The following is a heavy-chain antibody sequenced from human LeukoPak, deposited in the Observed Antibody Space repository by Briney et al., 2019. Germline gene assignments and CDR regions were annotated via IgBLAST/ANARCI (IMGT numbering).Heavy chain of an antibody. CDR2: ISYGGSDK. V-gene: IGHV3-30-3*01. D-gene: IGHD6-19*01. J-gene: IGHJ3*02. CDR1: GFTFSSYG. Sequence: GRSLRLSCAASGFTFSSYGMHWVRQAPGKGLESVAVISYGGSDKYYGDSVKGRFTISRDNSKNTLYLQIISLRTEDTAVYYCARARPQQWLVPDIWGQGTMVTVSS. CDR3: ARARPQQWLVPDI.